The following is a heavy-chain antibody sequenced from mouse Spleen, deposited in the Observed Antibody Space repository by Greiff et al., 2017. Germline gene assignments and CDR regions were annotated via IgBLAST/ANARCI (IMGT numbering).Heavy chain of an antibody. CDR1: GFTFSSFG. Sequence: EVKVVESGGGLVQPGGSRKLSCAASGFTFSSFGMHWVRQAPEKGLEWVAYISSGSSTIYYADTVKGRFTISRDNPKNTLFLQMTSLRSEDTAMYYCARSQLGRGDYWGQGTSVTVSS. V-gene: IGHV5-17*02. CDR2: ISSGSSTI. CDR3: ARSQLGRGDY. J-gene: IGHJ4*01. D-gene: IGHD4-1*02.